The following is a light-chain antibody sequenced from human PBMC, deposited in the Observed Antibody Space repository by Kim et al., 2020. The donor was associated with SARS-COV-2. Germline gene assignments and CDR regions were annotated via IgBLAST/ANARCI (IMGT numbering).Light chain of an antibody. J-gene: IGLJ2*01. CDR1: GGDVGSYNR. CDR2: EVS. CDR3: SSYTSSSTLI. Sequence: GQSVPTPCTGTGGDVGSYNRVSWYQQPPGTAPKLIIYEVSDRPSGVPHRFSGSKSGNTASLTISWLQTEDEADYYCSSYTSSSTLIFGGGTKVTVL. V-gene: IGLV2-18*02.